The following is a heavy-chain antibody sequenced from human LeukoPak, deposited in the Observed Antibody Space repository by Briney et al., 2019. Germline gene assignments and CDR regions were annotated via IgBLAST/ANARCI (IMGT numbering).Heavy chain of an antibody. V-gene: IGHV3-30-3*01. CDR2: ISYDGSNK. J-gene: IGHJ4*02. CDR1: GFTFSSYA. D-gene: IGHD4-17*01. Sequence: PGGSLRLSCAASGFTFSSYAMHWVRQAPGKGLEWVAVISYDGSNKYYADSVKGRFTISRDNSKNTLYLQMNSLRAEDTAVYYCAREGDGDLFADTRYFDYWGQGTLVTVSS. CDR3: AREGDGDLFADTRYFDY.